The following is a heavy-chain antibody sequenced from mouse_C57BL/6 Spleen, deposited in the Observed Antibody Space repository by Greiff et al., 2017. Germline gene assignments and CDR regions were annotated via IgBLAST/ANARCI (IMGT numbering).Heavy chain of an antibody. CDR2: ISSGGDYI. J-gene: IGHJ4*01. Sequence: EVKVVESGEGLVKPGGSLKLSCAASGFTFSSYAMSWVRQTPEKRLEWVAYISSGGDYIYYADTVKGRFTISRDNARNTLYLQMSSLKSEDTAMYYCTRDRDYDYYAMDYWGQGTSVTVSS. CDR1: GFTFSSYA. D-gene: IGHD2-4*01. V-gene: IGHV5-9-1*02. CDR3: TRDRDYDYYAMDY.